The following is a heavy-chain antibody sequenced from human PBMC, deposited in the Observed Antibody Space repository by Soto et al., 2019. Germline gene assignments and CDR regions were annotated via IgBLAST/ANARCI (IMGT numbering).Heavy chain of an antibody. CDR3: ARWGLSGHGMDV. CDR2: TSYDGSKK. CDR1: GYIFSNYG. J-gene: IGHJ6*02. V-gene: IGHV3-30*03. Sequence: QVQLVESGGGVVQPGRSLRLSCAASGYIFSNYGMHWVRQAPGKGLEGVAVTSYDGSKKYYADSVKGRFTISKENSKNPGYLQMNSLRIEDTAVYYCARWGLSGHGMDVWGQGSTVTVSS. D-gene: IGHD7-27*01.